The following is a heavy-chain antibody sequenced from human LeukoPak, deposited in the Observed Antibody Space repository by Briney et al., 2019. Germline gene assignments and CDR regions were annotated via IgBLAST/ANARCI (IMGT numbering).Heavy chain of an antibody. V-gene: IGHV1-8*01. CDR3: AVRPRYRSGGSCYRGGGFDY. CDR2: MNPNSGNT. CDR1: GYTFTSYD. J-gene: IGHJ4*02. D-gene: IGHD2-15*01. Sequence: ASVKVSCKASGYTFTSYDINWVRQATGQGLEWMGWMNPNSGNTGYAQKFQGRVTMTRNTSISTAYMELSSLRSEDTAVYYCAVRPRYRSGGSCYRGGGFDYWGQGTLVTVSS.